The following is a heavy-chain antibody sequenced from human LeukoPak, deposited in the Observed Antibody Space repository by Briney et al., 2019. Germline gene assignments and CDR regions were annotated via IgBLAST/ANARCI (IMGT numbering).Heavy chain of an antibody. CDR1: GFTFSSYA. CDR2: ISGSGGST. Sequence: GGSLRLSCAASGFTFSSYAMSWVRQAPGKGLDWVSAISGSGGSTYYADSVKGRFTISRDNSKNTLYLQMNSLRAEDTAVYYCARDGSYDSSGYYSYWGQGTLVTVSS. CDR3: ARDGSYDSSGYYSY. V-gene: IGHV3-23*01. J-gene: IGHJ4*02. D-gene: IGHD3-22*01.